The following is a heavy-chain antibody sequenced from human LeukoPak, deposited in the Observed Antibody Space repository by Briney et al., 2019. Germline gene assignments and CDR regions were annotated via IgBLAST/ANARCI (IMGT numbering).Heavy chain of an antibody. CDR2: ISSSSSTI. CDR3: ARDAILPHPIFGVVIPYYMDV. D-gene: IGHD3-3*01. J-gene: IGHJ6*03. Sequence: SGGSPRLSCAASGFTFSSYSMNWVRQAPGKGLEWVSYISSSSSTIYYADSVKGRFTISRDNAKNSLYLQMNSLRAEDTAVYYCARDAILPHPIFGVVIPYYMDVWGKGTTVTVSS. CDR1: GFTFSSYS. V-gene: IGHV3-48*04.